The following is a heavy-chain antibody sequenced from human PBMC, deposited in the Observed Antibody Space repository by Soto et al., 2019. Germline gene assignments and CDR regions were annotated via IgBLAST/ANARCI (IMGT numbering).Heavy chain of an antibody. J-gene: IGHJ4*02. D-gene: IGHD6-13*01. V-gene: IGHV1-69*02. CDR1: GGTFSIYT. CDR3: ARDRDNSNWPNFDS. CDR2: VLPFLDIT. Sequence: SVKVSCKTSGGTFSIYTISWVRQAPGQGLEWMGRVLPFLDITSYSQSFQGRVTITADRSTTTAYMELSSLRSGDTAVYYCARDRDNSNWPNFDSWGQGTLVTVSS.